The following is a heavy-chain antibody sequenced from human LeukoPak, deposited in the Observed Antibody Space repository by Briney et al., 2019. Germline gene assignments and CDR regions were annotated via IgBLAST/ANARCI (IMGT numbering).Heavy chain of an antibody. J-gene: IGHJ5*02. CDR1: GGSFSGYY. V-gene: IGHV4-34*01. CDR2: INHSGST. CDR3: ARDSATVVTDSNWFDP. D-gene: IGHD4-23*01. Sequence: PSETLSLTCAVYGGSFSGYYWSWIRQPPGKGLEWIGEINHSGSTNYNPSLKSRVTISVDTSKNQFSLKLSSVTAADTAVYYCARDSATVVTDSNWFDPWGQGTLVTVSS.